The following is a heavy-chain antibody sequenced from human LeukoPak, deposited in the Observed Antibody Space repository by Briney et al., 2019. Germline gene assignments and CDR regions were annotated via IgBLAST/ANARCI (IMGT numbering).Heavy chain of an antibody. D-gene: IGHD3-10*01. CDR2: ISSSGSTT. CDR3: ARYGSGSYRIDY. Sequence: GGSLRLSCAASGFTFSSYEMIWVRQAPGKGLEWVSCISSSGSTTYYADSVKGRFTISRDDAKNSLYLQMNSLRAEDTAVYYCARYGSGSYRIDYWGQGTLVTVSS. V-gene: IGHV3-48*03. CDR1: GFTFSSYE. J-gene: IGHJ4*02.